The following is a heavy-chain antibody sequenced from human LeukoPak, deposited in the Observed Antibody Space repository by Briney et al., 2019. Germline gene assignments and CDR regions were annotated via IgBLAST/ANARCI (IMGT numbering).Heavy chain of an antibody. J-gene: IGHJ4*02. CDR3: ARRTDRGGYSSGWYDYFDY. Sequence: PSETLSLTCAVYGGSFSGYYWSWIRQPPGKGLEWIGEINHSGSTNYNPSLKSRVTISVDTSKNQFSLKLSSVTAADTAVYYCARRTDRGGYSSGWYDYFDYWGQGTLVTVSS. V-gene: IGHV4-34*01. D-gene: IGHD6-19*01. CDR1: GGSFSGYY. CDR2: INHSGST.